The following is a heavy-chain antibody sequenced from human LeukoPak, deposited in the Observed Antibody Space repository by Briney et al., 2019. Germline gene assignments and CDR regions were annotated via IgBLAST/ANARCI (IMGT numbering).Heavy chain of an antibody. Sequence: PSETLSLTCTVSGGSISSHYWNWIRQPPGKGLEWIGYIYYSGSTNYNPSLKSRVTISVDTSKNQFSLKLSSVAAADTAVYYCARERYSSGSGCGFDPWGQGTLVTVSS. CDR1: GGSISSHY. D-gene: IGHD6-19*01. V-gene: IGHV4-59*11. CDR3: ARERYSSGSGCGFDP. CDR2: IYYSGST. J-gene: IGHJ5*02.